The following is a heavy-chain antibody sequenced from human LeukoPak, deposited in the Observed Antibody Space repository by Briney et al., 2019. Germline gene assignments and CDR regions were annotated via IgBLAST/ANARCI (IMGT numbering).Heavy chain of an antibody. V-gene: IGHV1-46*01. CDR2: INPSGGST. J-gene: IGHJ6*02. CDR3: ARSGRLTVTTWDYYYGMDV. D-gene: IGHD4-17*01. Sequence: ASVKVSCKASGYTFTGYYMHWVRQAPGQGLEWMGIINPSGGSTSYAQKFQGRVTMTRDTSTSTVYMDLGSLRSEDTAVYYCARSGRLTVTTWDYYYGMDVWGQGTTVTVSS. CDR1: GYTFTGYY.